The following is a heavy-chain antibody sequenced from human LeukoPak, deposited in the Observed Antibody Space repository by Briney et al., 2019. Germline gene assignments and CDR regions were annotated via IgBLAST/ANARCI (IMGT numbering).Heavy chain of an antibody. Sequence: GGSLRLSCAASGFTFSSYAMSWVRQAPGKGLEWFSAITGGGDDTYYADSVEGRFTISRDNSKNTLYLQMNSLRAEDTAVYYCAKGSRVSRPYYLDYWGQGTLVTVSS. V-gene: IGHV3-23*01. J-gene: IGHJ4*02. CDR2: ITGGGDDT. D-gene: IGHD6-6*01. CDR1: GFTFSSYA. CDR3: AKGSRVSRPYYLDY.